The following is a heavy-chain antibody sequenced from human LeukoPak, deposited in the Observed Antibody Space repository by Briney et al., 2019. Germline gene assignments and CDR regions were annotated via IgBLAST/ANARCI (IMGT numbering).Heavy chain of an antibody. CDR1: GFTFSSYA. V-gene: IGHV3-23*01. J-gene: IGHJ4*02. CDR2: TSGSGGST. CDR3: AKARGNFDY. Sequence: GGXXRXXCAASGFTFSSYAMSWVRQAPGKGXEWVSATSGSGGSTYYADSVKGRFTISRDNSKNTLYLQMNSLRAEDTAVYYCAKARGNFDYWGQGTLVTVSS.